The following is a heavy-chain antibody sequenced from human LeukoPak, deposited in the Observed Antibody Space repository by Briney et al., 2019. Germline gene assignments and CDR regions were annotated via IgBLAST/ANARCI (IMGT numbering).Heavy chain of an antibody. V-gene: IGHV4-59*01. CDR3: ARGQYYDFWSGYYTSAEYFQH. D-gene: IGHD3-3*01. CDR1: GGSISSYY. Sequence: SSEPLSLTCTVSGGSISSYYWSWIRQPPGKGLEWIGYIYYSGSTNYNPSLKSRVTISVDTSKDQFSLKLSSVTAADTAVYYCARGQYYDFWSGYYTSAEYFQHWGQGTLVTVSS. J-gene: IGHJ1*01. CDR2: IYYSGST.